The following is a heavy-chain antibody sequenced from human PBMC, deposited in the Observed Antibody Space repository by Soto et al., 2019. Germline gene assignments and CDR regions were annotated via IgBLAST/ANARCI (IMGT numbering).Heavy chain of an antibody. V-gene: IGHV4-59*12. CDR2: IHYSGSA. Sequence: SETLSLTCTFSGSSIIGYYWTWIRQSPERGLEWIGYIHYSGSANYNPSLNSRLTMSVDRSKSQFSMKLASVTAADTAVYYCARDTRRSYDILTGYEYYFDYWGQGTLVTVSS. CDR3: ARDTRRSYDILTGYEYYFDY. CDR1: GSSIIGYY. J-gene: IGHJ4*02. D-gene: IGHD3-9*01.